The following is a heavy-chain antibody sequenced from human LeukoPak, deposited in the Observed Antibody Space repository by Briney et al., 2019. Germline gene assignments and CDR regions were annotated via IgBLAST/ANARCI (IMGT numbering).Heavy chain of an antibody. V-gene: IGHV1-3*01. J-gene: IGHJ4*02. CDR2: INAGNGNT. Sequence: ASVKVSCKASGYTFTSYAMHWLRQAPGQRLEWMGWINAGNGNTKYSQKFQGRVTITRDTSASTAYMELSSLRSEDTAVYYCARMDLYCGGDCYSGSDYWGQGTLVTVSS. CDR1: GYTFTSYA. CDR3: ARMDLYCGGDCYSGSDY. D-gene: IGHD2-21*02.